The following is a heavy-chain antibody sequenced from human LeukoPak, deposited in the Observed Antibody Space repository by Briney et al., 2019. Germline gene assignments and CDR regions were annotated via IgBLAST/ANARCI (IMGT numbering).Heavy chain of an antibody. D-gene: IGHD3-22*01. CDR2: IDPRDSYT. V-gene: IGHV5-10-1*01. CDR1: GYSFTSYW. Sequence: PGESLRISCKDSGYSFTSYWISWVRQMPGKGLEWMGRIDPRDSYTNYSPSFQGHVTISADKSISTAYLQWSSLKASDTAMYYCARHYYETLSAFDIWGQGTMVTVSS. J-gene: IGHJ3*02. CDR3: ARHYYETLSAFDI.